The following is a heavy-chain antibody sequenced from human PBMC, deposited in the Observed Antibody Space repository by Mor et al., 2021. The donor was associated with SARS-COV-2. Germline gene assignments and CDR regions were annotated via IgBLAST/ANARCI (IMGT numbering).Heavy chain of an antibody. D-gene: IGHD3-10*01. V-gene: IGHV3-64*04. CDR3: ARDYGSGSYSFDY. J-gene: IGHJ4*02. Sequence: GRFTISRDNSKNTLYLQMNSLRTEDTPVYYCARDYGSGSYSFDYWGQGTLVTVSS.